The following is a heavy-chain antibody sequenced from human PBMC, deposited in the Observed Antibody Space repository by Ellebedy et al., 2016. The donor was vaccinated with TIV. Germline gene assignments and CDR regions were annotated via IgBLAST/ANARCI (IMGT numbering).Heavy chain of an antibody. J-gene: IGHJ4*02. Sequence: AASVKVSCKASGYTFTSYGITWMRQAPGQGLEWMGWISAYNGNTDFAQKFQGRVTLTTDTSTSTGYMELRSLRSDDTAVYFCARNGWPRPFDYWGQGTLVTVSS. D-gene: IGHD6-19*01. CDR1: GYTFTSYG. CDR2: ISAYNGNT. V-gene: IGHV1-18*01. CDR3: ARNGWPRPFDY.